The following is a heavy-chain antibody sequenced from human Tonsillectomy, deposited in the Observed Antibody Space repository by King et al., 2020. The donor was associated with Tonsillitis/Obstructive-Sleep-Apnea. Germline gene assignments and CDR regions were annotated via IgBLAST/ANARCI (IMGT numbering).Heavy chain of an antibody. Sequence: VQLVESWGGLVKPGGSLRLSCVASGFTFSDYYMTWIRQAPGKGLEWVSYISSSSSYTNYADSVKGRLTIPRDNAKNSLSLQMNSLRAEDTAVYYCARLPNHVMPPNVWGKGTTVTVSS. J-gene: IGHJ6*04. CDR2: ISSSSSYT. CDR3: ARLPNHVMPPNV. V-gene: IGHV3-11*05. D-gene: IGHD2/OR15-2a*01. CDR1: GFTFSDYY.